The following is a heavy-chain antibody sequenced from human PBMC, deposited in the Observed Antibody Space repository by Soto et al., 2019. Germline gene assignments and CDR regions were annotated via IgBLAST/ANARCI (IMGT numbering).Heavy chain of an antibody. CDR1: GYSFATYV. V-gene: IGHV1-18*01. J-gene: IGHJ4*02. D-gene: IGHD3-22*01. CDR2: ISVYNGNT. Sequence: QDKLVQSGTEVKKPGASLKVSCKASGYSFATYVISWVRQAPGQGLECMGWISVYNGNTKYDQKLNYRVSMTTDTSSTTAYLELRSLRSDATAVYYCARAGQYYDSSVDVNLGQGTLVTVAS. CDR3: ARAGQYYDSSVDVN.